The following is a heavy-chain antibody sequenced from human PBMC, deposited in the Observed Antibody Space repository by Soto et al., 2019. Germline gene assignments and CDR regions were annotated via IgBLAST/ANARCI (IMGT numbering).Heavy chain of an antibody. V-gene: IGHV4-39*07. CDR3: FREPLAVTREYFSGMDV. J-gene: IGHJ6*02. CDR1: GGTIRLINHY. Sequence: PEKLPHTCTGSGGTIRLINHYWDWIRQSPEKGLEWIGTIYYSGTTVYNPSLQSRVTISVDTSKNQFSLKLSSVTAADTAVYYCFREPLAVTREYFSGMDVWVQGTSVT. D-gene: IGHD7-27*01. CDR2: IYYSGTT.